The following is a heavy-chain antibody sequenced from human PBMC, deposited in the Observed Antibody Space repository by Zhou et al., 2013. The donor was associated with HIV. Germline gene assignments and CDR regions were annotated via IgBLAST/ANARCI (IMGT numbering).Heavy chain of an antibody. D-gene: IGHD2-2*01. J-gene: IGHJ6*02. V-gene: IGHV3-23*01. CDR2: ISGSGGST. CDR1: EFTFSSYA. Sequence: VQLLESGGGLVQSGGSLRLSCAASEFTFSSYAMSWVRQAPGKGLEWVSAISGSGGSTNYADSVKGRFTVSRDNSKNTLYLQMNSLRAEDTAVYYCAKGAPRYCSSTSCYAVDSYYYAMDVWGQGTTVTVSS. CDR3: AKGAPRYCSSTSCYAVDSYYYAMDV.